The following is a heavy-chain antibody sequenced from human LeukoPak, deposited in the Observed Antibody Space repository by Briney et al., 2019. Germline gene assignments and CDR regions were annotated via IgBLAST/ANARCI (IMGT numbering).Heavy chain of an antibody. CDR3: ARDRAFDY. D-gene: IGHD5-24*01. J-gene: IGHJ4*02. Sequence: SETLSLTCTVSGGSISSYYWSWIRQPPGKGLEWIGYIYYSGSTNYNPSLKSRVTISVDTSKNQFSLKLSSVTAADTAVYYCARDRAFDYWGQGTLVTVSS. CDR1: GGSISSYY. V-gene: IGHV4-59*01. CDR2: IYYSGST.